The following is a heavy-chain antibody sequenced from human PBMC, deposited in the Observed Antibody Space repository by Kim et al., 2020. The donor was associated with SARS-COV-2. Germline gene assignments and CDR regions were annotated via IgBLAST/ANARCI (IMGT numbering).Heavy chain of an antibody. CDR1: GFTFSSYY. D-gene: IGHD6-25*01. CDR3: AKDNGYSSAYFDD. Sequence: GGSLRLSCAASGFTFSSYYMSWVRQAPGKGLEWVSSISGSGGCTYYADSVKGRFTISRDNSKNTLYLQMNSLRAEDTAVYYCAKDNGYSSAYFDDWGQGTLVTVSP. CDR2: ISGSGGCT. J-gene: IGHJ4*02. V-gene: IGHV3-23*01.